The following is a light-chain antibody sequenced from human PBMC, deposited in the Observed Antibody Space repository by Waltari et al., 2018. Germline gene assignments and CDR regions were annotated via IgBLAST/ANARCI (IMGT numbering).Light chain of an antibody. Sequence: SYDLTQPPSVSASPGQTASIPCFGDKLGDKYVSWYQQKPGQSPVLVIHQDTKRPSVIPERFSASHSWNTATLTVSETQAVDAASYYCQTWDSNTVVFGGGTTLTVL. CDR2: QDT. V-gene: IGLV3-1*01. CDR3: QTWDSNTVV. J-gene: IGLJ2*01. CDR1: KLGDKY.